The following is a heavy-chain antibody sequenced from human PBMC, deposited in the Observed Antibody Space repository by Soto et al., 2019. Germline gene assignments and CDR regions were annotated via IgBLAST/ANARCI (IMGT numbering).Heavy chain of an antibody. CDR1: GSRFSNYV. Sequence: QVQLVQSGAEVKTPGSSLKVSCKVSGSRFSNYVISWVRQAPGHGLEWLGRIIPIFNSTKYAQSFQGRVTITAEKSKSTASLELSSLRSDDTAVYYCAKEGRGKKAGYNGLVSLGYWGQGTLVTVSS. CDR3: AKEGRGKKAGYNGLVSLGY. J-gene: IGHJ4*02. CDR2: IIPIFNST. V-gene: IGHV1-69*06. D-gene: IGHD2-2*02.